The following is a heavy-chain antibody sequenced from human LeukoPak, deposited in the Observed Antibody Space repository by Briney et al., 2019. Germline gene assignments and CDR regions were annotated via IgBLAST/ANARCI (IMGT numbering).Heavy chain of an antibody. J-gene: IGHJ5*02. Sequence: GRSLRLSCAASGFTFSSYAMHWVRQAPGKGLEWVAVISYDGSNKYYADSVKGRFTISRDNSKNTLYLQMNSLRAEDTAVYYCTRYSSTMGANWFDPWGQGTLVTVSS. CDR1: GFTFSSYA. D-gene: IGHD2-2*01. CDR3: TRYSSTMGANWFDP. V-gene: IGHV3-30-3*01. CDR2: ISYDGSNK.